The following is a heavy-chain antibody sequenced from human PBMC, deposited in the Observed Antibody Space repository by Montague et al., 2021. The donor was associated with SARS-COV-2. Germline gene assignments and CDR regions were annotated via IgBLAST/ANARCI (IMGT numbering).Heavy chain of an antibody. J-gene: IGHJ4*02. CDR2: IYNGGTT. CDR3: ATRTRYPQNDFGF. D-gene: IGHD2-15*01. Sequence: SETLSLTCTVSGDSIRNSDYSWGWVRQPPGKGLEWMGNIYNGGTTFYXPSLKSRVTIFVDTSKNQFSLKLSSVTAADTAVYYCATRTRYPQNDFGFWGQGTLVPVSS. V-gene: IGHV4-39*01. CDR1: GDSIRNSDYS.